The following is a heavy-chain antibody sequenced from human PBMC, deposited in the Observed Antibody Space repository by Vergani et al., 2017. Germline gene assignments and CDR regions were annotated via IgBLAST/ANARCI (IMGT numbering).Heavy chain of an antibody. V-gene: IGHV3-9*01. J-gene: IGHJ3*02. CDR1: GFTFDDYA. CDR2: ISWNSGSI. CDR3: ASKKMYPRLKKHDAFDI. Sequence: EVQLVESGGGLVQPGRSLRLSCAASGFTFDDYAMHWVRQAPGKGLEWVSGISWNSGSIGYADSVKGRFTISRDNAKNSLYLQMNSLRAEDTALYYCASKKMYPRLKKHDAFDIWGQGTMVTVSS. D-gene: IGHD2-2*01.